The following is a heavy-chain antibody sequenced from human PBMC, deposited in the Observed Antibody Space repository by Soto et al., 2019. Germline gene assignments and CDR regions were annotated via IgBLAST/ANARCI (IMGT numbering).Heavy chain of an antibody. J-gene: IGHJ5*02. Sequence: QITLKESGPTLVKPTQTLTLTCTFSGFSLSTSGVGVAWIRQPPGKPRECLALIYWDGDKRYSPSLKSRLTISKDTFKNQVVLTMTNMDPVDTATYYCAHIPNYYQYNWFDPWGQGTLVTVSS. CDR3: AHIPNYYQYNWFDP. V-gene: IGHV2-5*02. CDR1: GFSLSTSGVG. CDR2: IYWDGDK. D-gene: IGHD3-10*01.